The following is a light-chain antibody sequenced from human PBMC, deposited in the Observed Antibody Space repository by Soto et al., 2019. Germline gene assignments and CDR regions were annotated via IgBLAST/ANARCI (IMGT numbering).Light chain of an antibody. Sequence: DIQLTQSPSFLSASVGDRVTITCRASQGISSYLAWYQQKPGKAPKLLIYAASTLQSGVPSRFSGSGSGTDFTLTISSLQTKDFATYYCQQLNSYPITFGQGTRLEIK. V-gene: IGKV1-9*01. CDR3: QQLNSYPIT. J-gene: IGKJ5*01. CDR2: AAS. CDR1: QGISSY.